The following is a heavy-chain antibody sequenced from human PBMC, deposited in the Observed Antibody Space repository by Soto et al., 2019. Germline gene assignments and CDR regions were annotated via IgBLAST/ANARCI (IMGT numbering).Heavy chain of an antibody. CDR2: ISGSGGSP. CDR3: AKEQTWSLTQAFDI. D-gene: IGHD2-8*01. V-gene: IGHV3-23*01. J-gene: IGHJ3*02. Sequence: EVQLLESGGGLVQPGGSLRLSCAASGFTFSFYAMNWARQAPGKGLEWVSTISGSGGSPYYADSVKGRFTISRDNSKNTLYLQMNSLRAEDTAVYYCAKEQTWSLTQAFDIWGQGTMVTVSS. CDR1: GFTFSFYA.